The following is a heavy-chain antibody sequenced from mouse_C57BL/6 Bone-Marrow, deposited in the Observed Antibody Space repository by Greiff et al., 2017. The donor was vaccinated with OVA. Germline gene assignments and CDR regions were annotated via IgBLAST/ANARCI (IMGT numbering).Heavy chain of an antibody. V-gene: IGHV1-26*01. CDR3: ALLLRWYFDV. CDR1: GYTFTDYY. D-gene: IGHD1-1*01. J-gene: IGHJ1*03. Sequence: EVQLQQSGPELVKPGASVKISCKASGYTFTDYYMHWVKQSHGKSLEWIGDINPNNGGTSYNQKFKGKATLTVDKSSSTAYMELRSLTSEDSAVYYCALLLRWYFDVWGTGTTVTVSS. CDR2: INPNNGGT.